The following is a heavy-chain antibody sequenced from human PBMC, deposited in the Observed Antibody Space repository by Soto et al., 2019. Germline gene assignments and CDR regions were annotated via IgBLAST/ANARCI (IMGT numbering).Heavy chain of an antibody. J-gene: IGHJ6*02. D-gene: IGHD2-2*01. V-gene: IGHV1-69*13. CDR1: GGTFSSYA. CDR2: IIPIFGTA. Sequence: SVKVSCKASGGTFSSYALSWVRQAPGQGLEWMGGIIPIFGTANYAQKFQGRVTITADESTSTAYMELSSLRSEDTAVYYCASPWWSSTSCPPYYYGMDVWGQGTTVTAP. CDR3: ASPWWSSTSCPPYYYGMDV.